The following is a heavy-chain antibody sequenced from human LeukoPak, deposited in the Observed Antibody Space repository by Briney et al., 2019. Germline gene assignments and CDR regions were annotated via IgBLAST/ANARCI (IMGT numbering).Heavy chain of an antibody. CDR2: IRWDRGST. CDR1: GFTFDDYT. D-gene: IGHD6-13*01. V-gene: IGHV3-43*01. CDR3: AKGDIAAAGTRENYYYYMDV. Sequence: GGSLRLSCAASGFTFDDYTMHWVRQAPGKGLEWVSLIRWDRGSTYYADSVKGRFTISRDNSKNSLYLQMNSLRTEDTALYYCAKGDIAAAGTRENYYYYMDVWGKGTTVTISS. J-gene: IGHJ6*03.